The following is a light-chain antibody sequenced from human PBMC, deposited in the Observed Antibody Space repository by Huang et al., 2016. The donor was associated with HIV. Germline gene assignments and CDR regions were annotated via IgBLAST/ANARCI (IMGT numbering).Light chain of an antibody. CDR2: DAS. J-gene: IGKJ5*01. CDR3: QQYADFPIT. Sequence: DIQMTQSPSSLSTSIKDTVNITCQASHDISNSLNWYQHKPGKAPKLLIYDASNLETGVPSRFSGSGSGTDFTFTISDLQPEDIATYYCQQYADFPITFGQGTRLEIK. V-gene: IGKV1-33*01. CDR1: HDISNS.